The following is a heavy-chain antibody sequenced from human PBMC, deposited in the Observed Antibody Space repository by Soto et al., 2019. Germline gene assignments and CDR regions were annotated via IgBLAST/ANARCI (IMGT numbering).Heavy chain of an antibody. D-gene: IGHD3-16*01. Sequence: QVQLVQSGADVKKPGASVKVSCKTSGYNFIENAVHWVRQAPGQGLEWMGWINCDNGNTKYSRKMRGRLPISRESSATNVYMERSPLPSEDPAVCSCARDDVGSPCPYWGQGTLVSFSS. V-gene: IGHV1-3*01. CDR3: ARDDVGSPCPY. CDR2: INCDNGNT. J-gene: IGHJ4*02. CDR1: GYNFIENA.